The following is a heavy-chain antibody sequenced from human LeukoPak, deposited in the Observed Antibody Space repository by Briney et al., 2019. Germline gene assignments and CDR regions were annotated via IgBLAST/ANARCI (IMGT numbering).Heavy chain of an antibody. CDR1: GFTFSSYS. CDR2: ISSSSIYR. D-gene: IGHD6-13*01. V-gene: IGHV3-21*01. Sequence: GGSLRLSCAASGFTFSSYSMNWVRQAPGKGLEWVSSISSSSIYRFYADSVKGRFTISRDNAKNSLYLQMNSLRAEDTAVYYCARDLMGIAYRGAFYYWGQGTLVTVSS. J-gene: IGHJ4*02. CDR3: ARDLMGIAYRGAFYY.